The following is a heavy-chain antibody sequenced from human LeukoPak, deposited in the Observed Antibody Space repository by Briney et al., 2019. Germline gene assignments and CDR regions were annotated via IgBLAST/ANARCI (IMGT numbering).Heavy chain of an antibody. CDR3: ARGWLVAGTVDY. CDR2: IYYSGST. CDR1: GGSISSYY. Sequence: PSETLSLTCTVSGGSISSYYWSWIRQPPGKGLEWIGYIYYSGSTNYNPSLKSRVTISVDTSKNQFSLKLSSVTAADTAVYYCARGWLVAGTVDYWGQGTLVTVSS. J-gene: IGHJ4*02. D-gene: IGHD6-19*01. V-gene: IGHV4-59*01.